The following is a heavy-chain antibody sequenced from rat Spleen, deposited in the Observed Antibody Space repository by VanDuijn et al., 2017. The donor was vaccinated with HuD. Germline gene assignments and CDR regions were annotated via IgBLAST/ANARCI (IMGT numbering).Heavy chain of an antibody. CDR3: ARSVFDY. CDR1: GFNFSDYF. Sequence: EVQLVESDGGLVQPGRSLKLSCVASGFNFSDYFMAWVRQAPTKGLEWVATINYDGSSTYYRDSVKGRFTISRDNAKSTLYLQMDSLRSEDTATYYCARSVFDYWGQGVVVTVSS. V-gene: IGHV5-29*01. J-gene: IGHJ2*01. CDR2: INYDGSST.